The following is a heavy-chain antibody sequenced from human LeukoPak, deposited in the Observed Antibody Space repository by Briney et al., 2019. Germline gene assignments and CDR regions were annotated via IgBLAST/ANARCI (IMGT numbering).Heavy chain of an antibody. CDR2: ISTYDGNP. J-gene: IGHJ4*02. CDR3: ARANQAYYYDSSGYYYFDY. D-gene: IGHD3-22*01. CDR1: GYSFTTYG. V-gene: IGHV1-18*01. Sequence: EASVKVSCKASGYSFTTYGINWVRQAPGQGLEWMGWISTYDGNPDYAQKLQGRVTMTTDTSTSTAYMELRSLRSDDTAVYYCARANQAYYYDSSGYYYFDYWGQGTLVTVSS.